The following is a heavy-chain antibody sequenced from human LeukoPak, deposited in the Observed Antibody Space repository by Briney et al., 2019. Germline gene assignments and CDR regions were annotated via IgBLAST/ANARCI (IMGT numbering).Heavy chain of an antibody. D-gene: IGHD3-22*01. J-gene: IGHJ1*01. CDR2: IKSDGST. V-gene: IGHV3-74*01. CDR1: GFTFSNYW. CDR3: ARAPSEIGGYYPEYFRH. Sequence: GGSLRLSCAASGFTFSNYWMHWVRQAPGKGLMWVSRIKSDGSTNYADSVKGRFTISRDNAKNTLSLQMNSLRPEDTGVYYCARAPSEIGGYYPEYFRHWGQGTLVTVSS.